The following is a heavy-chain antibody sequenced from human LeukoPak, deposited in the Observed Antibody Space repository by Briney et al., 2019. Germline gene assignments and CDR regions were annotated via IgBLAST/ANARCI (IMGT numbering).Heavy chain of an antibody. CDR2: IIPIFGTA. CDR3: ARISRDGYNYSDY. J-gene: IGHJ4*02. CDR1: GGTFSSYA. D-gene: IGHD5-24*01. V-gene: IGHV1-69*13. Sequence: ASVKVSCKASGGTFSSYAISWVRQAPGQGLEWMGGIIPIFGTANYAQKFRGRVTITADESTSTAYMELSSLRSEDTAVYYCARISRDGYNYSDYWGQGTLVTVSS.